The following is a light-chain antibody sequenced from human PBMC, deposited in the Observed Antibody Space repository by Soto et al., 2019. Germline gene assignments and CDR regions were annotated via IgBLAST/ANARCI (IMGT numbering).Light chain of an antibody. CDR3: QHYNNYPWT. CDR1: QGISSW. CDR2: DAS. Sequence: DIQMTQSPSTLPASIGDRVTITCRASQGISSWLAWYQHKPGKAPKLLLHDASSLESGVPSRFSGGGAGTEFTLTISSLQPDDFATYYCQHYNNYPWTFGQGTKVEIK. J-gene: IGKJ1*01. V-gene: IGKV1-5*01.